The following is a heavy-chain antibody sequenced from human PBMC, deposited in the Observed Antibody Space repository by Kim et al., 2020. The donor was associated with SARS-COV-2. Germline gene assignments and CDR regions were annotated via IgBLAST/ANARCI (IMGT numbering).Heavy chain of an antibody. CDR1: GGSISSGGYY. CDR3: ARGDRIYYGSGSYVGFDP. CDR2: IYYSGST. J-gene: IGHJ5*02. V-gene: IGHV4-31*03. D-gene: IGHD3-10*01. Sequence: SETLSLTCTVSGGSISSGGYYWSWIRQHPGKGLEGIGYIYYSGSTYYNPSLKSRVTISVDTSKNQFSLKLSSVTAADTAVYYCARGDRIYYGSGSYVGFDPWGQGTLVTVSS.